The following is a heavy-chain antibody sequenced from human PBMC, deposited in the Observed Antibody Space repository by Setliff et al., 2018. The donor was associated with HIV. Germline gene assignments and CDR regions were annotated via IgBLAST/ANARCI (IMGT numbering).Heavy chain of an antibody. CDR3: ARDARLDYYDRSGYSYNFYYMDV. Sequence: PSETLSLTCDVSTYSISSVHSWGWIRQPPGKGLEWIGTMHHSGNTHYKPSLKGRVTVSLDTSKKQLSLKMTSVTAADTAVYYCARDARLDYYDRSGYSYNFYYMDVWGKGTTVTVS. J-gene: IGHJ6*03. D-gene: IGHD3-22*01. CDR2: MHHSGNT. V-gene: IGHV4-38-2*02. CDR1: TYSISSVHS.